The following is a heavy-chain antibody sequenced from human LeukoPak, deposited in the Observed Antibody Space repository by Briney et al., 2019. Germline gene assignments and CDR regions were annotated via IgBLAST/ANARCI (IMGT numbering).Heavy chain of an antibody. V-gene: IGHV4-4*07. CDR1: ARSLSSYH. J-gene: IGHJ3*02. CDR2: IYTSGRT. Sequence: PETLSLTCTVSARSLSSYHGRRIRKPAVMVRESIGRIYTSGRTNYNPSLKSRVTMSVDTSKNQFSLKLSSVTAADTAVYYCARSTPAFDIWGQGTMVTVSS. CDR3: ARSTPAFDI.